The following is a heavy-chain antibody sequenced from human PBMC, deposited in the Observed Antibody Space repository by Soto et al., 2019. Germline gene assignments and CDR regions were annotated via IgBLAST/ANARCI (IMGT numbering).Heavy chain of an antibody. V-gene: IGHV4-59*01. CDR1: GGSISSYY. CDR2: IYYSGST. J-gene: IGHJ4*02. D-gene: IGHD3-10*01. CDR3: ARDSMVRGGGHDY. Sequence: SETLSLTCTVSGGSISSYYWSWIRQPPGKGLEWIGYIYYSGSTNYNPSLKSRVTISVETSKNQFSLKLSSVTAADTAVYYCARDSMVRGGGHDYWGQGTLVTVSS.